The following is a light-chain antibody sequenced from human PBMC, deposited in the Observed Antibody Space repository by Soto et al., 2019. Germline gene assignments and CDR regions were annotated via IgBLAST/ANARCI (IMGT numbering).Light chain of an antibody. V-gene: IGLV2-14*01. J-gene: IGLJ2*01. CDR3: SSYTSSNPVV. CDR1: SSDVGGYNY. Sequence: QSALTQPASVSGSPGQSITISCTGTSSDVGGYNYVSWYQQHPGKAPKLMIYEVSNRPSGVSNRFSGSKSGNTASLTISGLQAEDEADYYCSSYTSSNPVVLGGGTTLTVL. CDR2: EVS.